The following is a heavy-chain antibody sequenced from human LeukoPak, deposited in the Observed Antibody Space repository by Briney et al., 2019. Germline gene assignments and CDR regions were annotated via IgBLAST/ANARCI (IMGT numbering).Heavy chain of an antibody. D-gene: IGHD3-22*01. Sequence: ASVKVSCKASGYTFTGYNMHWVRQAPGQGLEWMGSINPISGGTNYAQKFQGRVTMTRDTSISTAYMELSRLRSDDTAVYYCARFYFHDSIGYPTGLECWGQGTLVTVSS. CDR3: ARFYFHDSIGYPTGLEC. J-gene: IGHJ4*02. CDR1: GYTFTGYN. CDR2: INPISGGT. V-gene: IGHV1-2*02.